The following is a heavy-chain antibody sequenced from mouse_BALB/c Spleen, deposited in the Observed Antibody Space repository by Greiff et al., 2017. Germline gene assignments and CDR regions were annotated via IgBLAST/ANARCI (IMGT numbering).Heavy chain of an antibody. J-gene: IGHJ3*01. Sequence: EVKLMESGGGLVKPGGSLKLSCAASGFAFSSYDMSWVRQTPEKRLEWVAYISSGGGSTYYPDTVKGRFTISRDNAKNTLYLQMSSLKSEDTAMYYCARHYGNYRAWFAYWGQGTLVTVSA. CDR1: GFAFSSYD. D-gene: IGHD2-1*01. V-gene: IGHV5-12-1*01. CDR3: ARHYGNYRAWFAY. CDR2: ISSGGGST.